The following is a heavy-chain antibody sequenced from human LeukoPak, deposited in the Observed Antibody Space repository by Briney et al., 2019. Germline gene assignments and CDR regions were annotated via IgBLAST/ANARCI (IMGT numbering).Heavy chain of an antibody. D-gene: IGHD6-19*01. CDR3: ARVPLLGSSGRNWFDP. Sequence: ASVKVSCKASGYTFTSYYMHWVRQAPGQGLEWMGWINPNSGGTNYAQKFQGRVTMTRDTSISTAYMELSRLRSDDTAVYYCARVPLLGSSGRNWFDPWGQGTLVTVSS. CDR1: GYTFTSYY. V-gene: IGHV1-2*02. CDR2: INPNSGGT. J-gene: IGHJ5*02.